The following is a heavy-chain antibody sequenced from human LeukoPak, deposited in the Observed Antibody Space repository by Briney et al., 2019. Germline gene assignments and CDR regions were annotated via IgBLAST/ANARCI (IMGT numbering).Heavy chain of an antibody. CDR2: IYYSGST. J-gene: IGHJ4*02. Sequence: SETLSLTCTVSGGFISSSSYYWGWIRQPPGKGLEWIGSIYYSGSTYYNPSLKSRVTISVDTSKNQFSLKLSSVTAADTAVYYCARGDYYGSGIDYWGQGTLVTVSS. D-gene: IGHD3-10*01. CDR1: GGFISSSSYY. V-gene: IGHV4-39*01. CDR3: ARGDYYGSGIDY.